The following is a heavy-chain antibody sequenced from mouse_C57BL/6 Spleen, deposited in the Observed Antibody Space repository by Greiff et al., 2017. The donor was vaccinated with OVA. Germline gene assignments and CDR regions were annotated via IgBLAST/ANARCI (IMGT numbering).Heavy chain of an antibody. Sequence: QVQLQQPGAELVMPGASVKLSCKASGYTFTSYWMHWVKQRPGQGLEWIGEIDPSDSYTNYNQKFKGKSTLTVDKSSSTAYMQLSSLTSEDSAVYYCARPYYGSSSYYVDYWGQGTTLTVSS. D-gene: IGHD1-1*01. J-gene: IGHJ2*01. CDR1: GYTFTSYW. V-gene: IGHV1-69*01. CDR3: ARPYYGSSSYYVDY. CDR2: IDPSDSYT.